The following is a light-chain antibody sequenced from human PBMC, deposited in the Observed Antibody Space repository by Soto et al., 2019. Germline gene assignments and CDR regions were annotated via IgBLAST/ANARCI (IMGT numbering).Light chain of an antibody. CDR2: GVS. Sequence: EIVLTQSPGTLSLFPGEGATLSCRASQSLSSGYVAWYQQKPGQAPRLLIYGVSSRATGIPDRFSGSGSGTDFTLTISRLEPEDFAVYYWQQYSSSLVYTFGQGTKLEIK. CDR3: QQYSSSLVYT. V-gene: IGKV3-20*01. CDR1: QSLSSGY. J-gene: IGKJ2*01.